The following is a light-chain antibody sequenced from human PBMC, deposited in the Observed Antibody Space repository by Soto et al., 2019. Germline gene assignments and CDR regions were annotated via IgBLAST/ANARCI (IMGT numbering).Light chain of an antibody. J-gene: IGKJ1*01. V-gene: IGKV3-15*01. Sequence: EVVMTQSPATLSVSPGASATLSCRASQGVSSNVAWYQQKPGQAPRLLIYGASIRATNIPARFSGSGSGTEFTLTISSLKSEDVAVYYCQQYNNWPPWTFGQGTKVEIK. CDR3: QQYNNWPPWT. CDR2: GAS. CDR1: QGVSSN.